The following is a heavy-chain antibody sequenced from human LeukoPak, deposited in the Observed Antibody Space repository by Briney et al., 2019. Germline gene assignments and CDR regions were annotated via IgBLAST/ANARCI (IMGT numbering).Heavy chain of an antibody. CDR1: GFTFSSYS. CDR2: ISSSSSYI. D-gene: IGHD1-26*01. CDR3: ASPSGNYLDAFDI. J-gene: IGHJ3*02. Sequence: GGSLRLSCAASGFTFSSYSMNWVRQAPGKGLEWVSSISSSSSYIYYADSVKGRFTISRDNAKNSLYLQMNSLRAEDTAVYYCASPSGNYLDAFDIWGQGTMVTVS. V-gene: IGHV3-21*01.